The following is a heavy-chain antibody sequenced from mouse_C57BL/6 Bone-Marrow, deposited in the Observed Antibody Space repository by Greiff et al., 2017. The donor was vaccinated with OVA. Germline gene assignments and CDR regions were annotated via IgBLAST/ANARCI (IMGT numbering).Heavy chain of an antibody. CDR1: GYTFTSYG. CDR2: IYPRSGNT. CDR3: ARRRVYYGTYFDY. J-gene: IGHJ2*01. Sequence: QVQLKESGAELARPGASVKLSCKASGYTFTSYGISWVKQRTGQGLEWIGEIYPRSGNTYYNEKFKGKATLTADKSSSTAYMELRSLTSEDSAVYFCARRRVYYGTYFDYWGQGTTLTVSS. D-gene: IGHD1-1*01. V-gene: IGHV1-81*01.